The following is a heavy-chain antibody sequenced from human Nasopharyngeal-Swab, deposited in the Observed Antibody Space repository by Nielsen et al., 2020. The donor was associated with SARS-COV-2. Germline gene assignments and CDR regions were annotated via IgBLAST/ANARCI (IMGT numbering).Heavy chain of an antibody. D-gene: IGHD3-10*01. CDR3: ARAPYYYGSGSYDHAY. CDR1: GFTFSSYS. CDR2: ISSTSSDI. J-gene: IGHJ4*02. V-gene: IGHV3-21*05. Sequence: GESLKISCAASGFTFSSYSMNWVRQAPGKGLEWVSFISSTSSDIFYADSVKGRFTISRDNAKNSLYLQMNSLRAEDTAIYYCARAPYYYGSGSYDHAYWGQGTLVTVSS.